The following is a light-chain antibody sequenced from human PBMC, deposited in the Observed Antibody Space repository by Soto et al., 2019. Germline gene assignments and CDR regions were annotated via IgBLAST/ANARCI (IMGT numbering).Light chain of an antibody. J-gene: IGKJ5*01. Sequence: EIVLTQSPGTLSLSPGERATLSCRASQSVSSSYLAWYQQKPGQAPRLLIYGASSRATGIPDRFSGNGSGTDFTLTISRLEPEDFAVYYCQQYGSSPITFGQGRRLAIK. CDR1: QSVSSSY. CDR2: GAS. CDR3: QQYGSSPIT. V-gene: IGKV3-20*01.